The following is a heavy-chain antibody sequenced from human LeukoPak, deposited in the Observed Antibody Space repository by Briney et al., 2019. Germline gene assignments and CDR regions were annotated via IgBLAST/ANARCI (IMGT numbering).Heavy chain of an antibody. Sequence: TGGSLRLSCAASGFTFSSYDMHWVRQAPGKGLEWVAFIRYDGSNKYYADSVKGRFTISRDNSKNTLYLQMNSLRAEDTAVYYCAKGALDGDYLDYWGQGTLVTVSS. V-gene: IGHV3-30*02. D-gene: IGHD4-17*01. CDR2: IRYDGSNK. CDR3: AKGALDGDYLDY. J-gene: IGHJ4*02. CDR1: GFTFSSYD.